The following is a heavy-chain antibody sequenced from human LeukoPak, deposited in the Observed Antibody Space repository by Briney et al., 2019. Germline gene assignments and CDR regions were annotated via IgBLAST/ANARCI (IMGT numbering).Heavy chain of an antibody. CDR2: INAGNGNT. J-gene: IGHJ4*02. Sequence: ASVKVSCKASGYTLTSYAMHWVRQAPGQRLEWMGWINAGNGNTKYSQKFQGRVTITRDTSASTAYMELSSLRSEDTAVYYCARSINYYDSSGPTDYWGQGTLVTVSS. D-gene: IGHD3-22*01. V-gene: IGHV1-3*01. CDR3: ARSINYYDSSGPTDY. CDR1: GYTLTSYA.